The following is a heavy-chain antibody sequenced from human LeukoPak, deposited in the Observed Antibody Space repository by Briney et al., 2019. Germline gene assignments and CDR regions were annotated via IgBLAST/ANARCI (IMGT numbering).Heavy chain of an antibody. D-gene: IGHD3-10*02. V-gene: IGHV4-4*08. CDR1: GDSISRSY. CDR3: VRRVRGPRVGDYVAYYFEL. Sequence: SETLSLTCKVSGDSISRSYWRWIRQPPRRGLEWLGYIYNSGSTSYNPSLKSRATISVDTSKSQLSLSLTSVSAADTAVYYCVRRVRGPRVGDYVAYYFELWGKGALVTVAS. J-gene: IGHJ1*01. CDR2: IYNSGST.